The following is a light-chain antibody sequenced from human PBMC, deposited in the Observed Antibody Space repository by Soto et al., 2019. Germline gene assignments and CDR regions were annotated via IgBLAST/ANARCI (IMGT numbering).Light chain of an antibody. V-gene: IGKV1D-13*01. J-gene: IGKJ4*01. CDR3: QQFNNYPVT. Sequence: IQMTQSPSTLSASVGDRVTITCRASQGISSALAWYQQNPGQAPKLLIYDASSLESGVPSRFSGRGSGTDFTLTISNLQPEDFATYYCQQFNNYPVTFAVGTKVDIK. CDR2: DAS. CDR1: QGISSA.